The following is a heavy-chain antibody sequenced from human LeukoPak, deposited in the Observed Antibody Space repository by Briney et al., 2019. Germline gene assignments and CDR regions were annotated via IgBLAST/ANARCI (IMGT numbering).Heavy chain of an antibody. CDR3: TTDEALTYYYDSSGPIDY. CDR2: IKSKTDGGTT. V-gene: IGHV3-15*01. J-gene: IGHJ4*02. CDR1: GFTFSNAW. Sequence: GGSLRLSCAASGFTFSNAWMSWVRQAPGKGLEWVGRIKSKTDGGTTDYAAPVKGRFTISRDDSKNTLYLQMNSLKTEDTAVYYCTTDEALTYYYDSSGPIDYWGQGTLVTVSS. D-gene: IGHD3-22*01.